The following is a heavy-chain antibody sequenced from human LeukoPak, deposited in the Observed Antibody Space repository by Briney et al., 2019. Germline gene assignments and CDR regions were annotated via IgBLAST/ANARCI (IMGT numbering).Heavy chain of an antibody. CDR1: GGSISSGDYY. Sequence: SETLSLTCTVSGGSISSGDYYWSWIRQPPGKGLEWIGYIYYSGSTYYNPSLKSRVTISVDTSKNQFSLKLSSVTAADTAVYYCARLVQVGVTNFDYWGQGTLVTVSS. J-gene: IGHJ4*02. D-gene: IGHD1-26*01. CDR2: IYYSGST. CDR3: ARLVQVGVTNFDY. V-gene: IGHV4-30-4*02.